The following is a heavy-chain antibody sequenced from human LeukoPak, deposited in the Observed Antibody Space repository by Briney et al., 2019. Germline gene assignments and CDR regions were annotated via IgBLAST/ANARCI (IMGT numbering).Heavy chain of an antibody. J-gene: IGHJ6*03. Sequence: PGGSLRLSCAASGFTFSSYAMSWVRQAPGKGLEWVSTISGSGGSTSYADSVKGRFTISRDNSKSTLYLEMNSLRAEDTAVYYCAKGSGTSYAYYMDVWGKGTTVTVSS. CDR3: AKGSGTSYAYYMDV. CDR2: ISGSGGST. V-gene: IGHV3-23*01. CDR1: GFTFSSYA. D-gene: IGHD3-10*01.